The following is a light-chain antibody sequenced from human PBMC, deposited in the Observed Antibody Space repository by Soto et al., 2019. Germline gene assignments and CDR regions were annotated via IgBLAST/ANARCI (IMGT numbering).Light chain of an antibody. CDR2: GAS. J-gene: IGKJ2*01. CDR1: QSVSSN. Sequence: EIVMMQSPGTLSVSPGEGATVSCRASQSVSSNLDWYQQMPRQAPSHLIYGASTRATGIPARFSGRGSGTEFTLTISSLQSEDFAVYYCQQYDKWPPSNTFGQGTKLGIK. CDR3: QQYDKWPPSNT. V-gene: IGKV3-15*01.